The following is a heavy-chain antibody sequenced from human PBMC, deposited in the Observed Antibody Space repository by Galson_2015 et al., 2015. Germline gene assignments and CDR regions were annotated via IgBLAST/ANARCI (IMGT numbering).Heavy chain of an antibody. Sequence: SLRLSCAASGFTFSSYSMNWVRQAPGKGLEWVSYISSSSNTIYYADSVKGRFTISRDNAKNSLYLQMNSLRAEDTAVYYCAREKLLNNWGQGTLVTVSS. CDR3: AREKLLNN. CDR1: GFTFSSYS. V-gene: IGHV3-48*01. CDR2: ISSSSNTI. D-gene: IGHD1-26*01. J-gene: IGHJ4*02.